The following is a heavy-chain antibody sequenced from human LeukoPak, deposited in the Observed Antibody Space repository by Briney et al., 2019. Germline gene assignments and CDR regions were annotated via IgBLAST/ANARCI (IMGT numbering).Heavy chain of an antibody. D-gene: IGHD3-10*01. Sequence: SETLSLTCTVSGGSISSSSYYWGWIRQPPGKGLEWIGSIYYSGSTYYNPSLKSRVTISVDTSKNQFSLKLSSVTAADTAVYYCARPLYYYGSGMVAFDIWGRGTMVTVSS. CDR2: IYYSGST. V-gene: IGHV4-39*01. J-gene: IGHJ3*02. CDR1: GGSISSSSYY. CDR3: ARPLYYYGSGMVAFDI.